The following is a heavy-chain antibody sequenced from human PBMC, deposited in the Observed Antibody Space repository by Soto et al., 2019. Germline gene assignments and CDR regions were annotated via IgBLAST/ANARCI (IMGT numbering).Heavy chain of an antibody. CDR3: AKDPLAGEGIAARPHYYYYMDV. V-gene: IGHV3-9*01. D-gene: IGHD6-6*01. CDR1: GFTFDDYA. Sequence: PGGSLRLSCAASGFTFDDYAMHWVRQAPGKGLEWVSGISWNSGSIGYADSVKGRFTISRDNAKNSLYLQMNSLRAEDTALYYCAKDPLAGEGIAARPHYYYYMDVWGKGTTVTVSS. J-gene: IGHJ6*03. CDR2: ISWNSGSI.